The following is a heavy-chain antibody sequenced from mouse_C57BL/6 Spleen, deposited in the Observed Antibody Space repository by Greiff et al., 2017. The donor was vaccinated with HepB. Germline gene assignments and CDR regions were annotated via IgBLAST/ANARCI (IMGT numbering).Heavy chain of an antibody. V-gene: IGHV1-52*01. CDR1: GYTFTSYW. D-gene: IGHD1-1*01. J-gene: IGHJ1*03. Sequence: VQLQQPGAELVRPGSSVKLSCKASGYTFTSYWMHWVKQRPIQGLEWIGNIDPSDSETHYNQKFKDKATLTVDKSSSTAYMQRSSLTSEDSAVYYCAQSGDYYGSSYDWYFDVWGTGTTVTVSS. CDR2: IDPSDSET. CDR3: AQSGDYYGSSYDWYFDV.